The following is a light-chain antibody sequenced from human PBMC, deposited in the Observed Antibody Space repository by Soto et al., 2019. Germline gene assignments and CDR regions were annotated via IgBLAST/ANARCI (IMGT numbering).Light chain of an antibody. Sequence: DILLTPAGSPLFASVEDRVTHTCRVSDNVNHWVAWYQQKPGRAPKFLIYDASILESGVPSRFSGSGSGTEFTLTIISLQPDDVGTYYCQRDNSNSRTFGQGTKVDIK. CDR1: DNVNHW. CDR3: QRDNSNSRT. V-gene: IGKV1-5*01. CDR2: DAS. J-gene: IGKJ1*01.